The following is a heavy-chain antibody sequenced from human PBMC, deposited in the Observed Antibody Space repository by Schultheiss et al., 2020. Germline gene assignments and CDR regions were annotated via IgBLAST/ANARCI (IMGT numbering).Heavy chain of an antibody. J-gene: IGHJ4*02. CDR2: IKTKTDGGAT. CDR1: GITFSNTW. CDR3: ATLYYYDGSGYDNF. Sequence: GGSLRLSCAASGITFSNTWMSWVRQAPGKGLEWVGRIKTKTDGGATDYAEPVKGRFTISRDDSKNTLYLQMNSLKTEDTAIYYCATLYYYDGSGYDNFWGQGTLVTVSS. D-gene: IGHD3-22*01. V-gene: IGHV3-15*01.